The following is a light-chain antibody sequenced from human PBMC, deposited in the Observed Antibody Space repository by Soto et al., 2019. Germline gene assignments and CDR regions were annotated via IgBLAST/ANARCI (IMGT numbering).Light chain of an antibody. CDR2: SDN. V-gene: IGLV1-44*01. CDR3: AAWDDSLNGLL. Sequence: QSVVTQPPSASGTPGQRITISCSGSSSNIGTNTVNWYQLLPEAAPKLLIHSDNQRPSGVPDRFSGSKSGTSASLAISGIQSEDEAEYYCAAWDDSLNGLLFGGGTQLTVL. J-gene: IGLJ2*01. CDR1: SSNIGTNT.